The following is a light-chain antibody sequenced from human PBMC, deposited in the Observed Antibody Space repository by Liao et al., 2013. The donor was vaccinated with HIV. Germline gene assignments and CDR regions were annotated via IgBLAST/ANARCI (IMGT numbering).Light chain of an antibody. CDR1: DIGTKR. Sequence: SYELTQPPSVSAAPGKTATITCGGADIGTKRVHWYLQRPGQAPVLVIYSDLYRPSGIPERFSGSTSENTATLTISRAEAGDEADYYCQLWDRSSAHPCVFGPGTKVTVL. CDR3: QLWDRSSAHPCV. V-gene: IGLV3-21*04. CDR2: SDL. J-gene: IGLJ1*01.